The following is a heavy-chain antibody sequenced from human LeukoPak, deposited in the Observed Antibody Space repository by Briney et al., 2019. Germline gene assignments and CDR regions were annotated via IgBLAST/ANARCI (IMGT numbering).Heavy chain of an antibody. CDR3: AKAPEYYYDSRGYYNY. V-gene: IGHV3-23*01. D-gene: IGHD3-22*01. CDR1: GFTFSSYA. J-gene: IGHJ4*02. Sequence: GGSLRRSCAASGFTFSSYAMSWVRQAPGKGLEWVSAISGSGGSTYYADSVKGRFTISRDNSKNTLYLQMNSLRAEDTAVYYCAKAPEYYYDSRGYYNYWGQGTLVSVSS. CDR2: ISGSGGST.